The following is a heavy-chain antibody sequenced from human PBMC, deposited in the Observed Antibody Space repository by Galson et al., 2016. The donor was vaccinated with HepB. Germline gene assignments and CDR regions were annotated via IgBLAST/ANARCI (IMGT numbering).Heavy chain of an antibody. CDR3: ASRYGDYGGPFDS. J-gene: IGHJ4*02. CDR2: IYYSGST. CDR1: GGSIINGNYY. D-gene: IGHD4-17*01. V-gene: IGHV4-31*03. Sequence: TLSLTCTVSGGSIINGNYYWSWIRQHPGKGLEWIGYIYYSGSTYYNTSLKSRVTISVDTSKSQFSLKLSSVTAADTAVYYCASRYGDYGGPFDSWGQGTLVTVSS.